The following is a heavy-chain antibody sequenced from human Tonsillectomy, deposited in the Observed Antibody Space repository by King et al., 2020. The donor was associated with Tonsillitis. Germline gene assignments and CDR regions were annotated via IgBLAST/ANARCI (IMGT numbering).Heavy chain of an antibody. J-gene: IGHJ4*02. CDR1: EFTFSTYG. V-gene: IGHV3-30*18. D-gene: IGHD1-20*01. CDR3: AKDRGDRYNWNVFAY. Sequence: QLVQSGGGVVQPGTSLRLSCAAYEFTFSTYGIHWVRQAPGKGLEWVAVISYDGSKKYHADSVKGRFSISRDNSENTLYLQMNSLRTEDTAVYYCAKDRGDRYNWNVFAYWGLGTRVTVSS. CDR2: ISYDGSKK.